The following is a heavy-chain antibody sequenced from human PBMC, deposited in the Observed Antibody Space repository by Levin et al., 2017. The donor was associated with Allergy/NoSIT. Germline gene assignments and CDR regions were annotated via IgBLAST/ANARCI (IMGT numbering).Heavy chain of an antibody. D-gene: IGHD3-22*01. CDR2: ITSNSDTI. Sequence: GGSLRLSCVASGFTFTNAWMTWVRQAPGRGLQWLSSITSNSDTIKYADSVKGRFTISRDNAKNSLYLQMSSLKADDTAVYYCAQGNYPGGFDLWGQGTLVTVSS. J-gene: IGHJ4*02. CDR1: GFTFTNAW. CDR3: AQGNYPGGFDL. V-gene: IGHV3/OR16-9*01.